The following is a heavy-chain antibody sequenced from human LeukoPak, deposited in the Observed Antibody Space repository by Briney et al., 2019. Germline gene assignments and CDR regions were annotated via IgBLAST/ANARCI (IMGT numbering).Heavy chain of an antibody. CDR2: IWYDGSDK. D-gene: IGHD1-26*01. Sequence: GGSLRLSCAASGFTFRTYGMHWVRQAPGKGLEWVAVIWYDGSDKYHADSVKGRFTISRDNSKNMLYLQMNSLRAEDTAVYYCTTEVGATAKGWGQGPLVTVSS. CDR1: GFTFRTYG. V-gene: IGHV3-33*01. J-gene: IGHJ4*02. CDR3: TTEVGATAKG.